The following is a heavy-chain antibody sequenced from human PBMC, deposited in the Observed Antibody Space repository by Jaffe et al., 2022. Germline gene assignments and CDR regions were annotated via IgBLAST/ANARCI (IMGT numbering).Heavy chain of an antibody. CDR1: GFTFSSYG. Sequence: QVQLVESGGGVVQPGGSLRLSCAASGFTFSSYGMHWVRQAPGKGLEWVAFIRYDGSNKYYADSVKGRFTISRDNSKNTLYLQMNSLRAEDTAVYYCANWEWLRFSEDAFDIWGQGTMVTVSS. J-gene: IGHJ3*02. CDR3: ANWEWLRFSEDAFDI. V-gene: IGHV3-30*02. D-gene: IGHD5-12*01. CDR2: IRYDGSNK.